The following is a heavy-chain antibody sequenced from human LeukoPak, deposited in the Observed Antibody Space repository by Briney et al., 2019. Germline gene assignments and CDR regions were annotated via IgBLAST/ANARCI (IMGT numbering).Heavy chain of an antibody. D-gene: IGHD5-24*01. CDR1: GGTFSSYA. Sequence: SVKVSCKASGGTFSSYAISWVRQAPGQGLEWMGRIIPILGIANYAQKFQGRVTITADKSTSTAYMELSSLRSEDTAVYYCARGRDGYNFDYWGQGTLVTVSS. CDR3: ARGRDGYNFDY. CDR2: IIPILGIA. V-gene: IGHV1-69*04. J-gene: IGHJ4*02.